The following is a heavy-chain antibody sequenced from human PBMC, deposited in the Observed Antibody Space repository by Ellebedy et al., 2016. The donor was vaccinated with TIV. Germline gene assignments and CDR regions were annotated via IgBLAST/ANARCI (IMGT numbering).Heavy chain of an antibody. V-gene: IGHV4-34*01. J-gene: IGHJ6*03. D-gene: IGHD3-9*01. CDR3: ARGRNYDLFNDYHYMDV. Sequence: SETLSLTCDVHGGSLSGYYWTWIRLPPGKGLEWIGESNDSGSTNYNPSLKSRVTISVDTSKNRFSLRLSSVTAADTGLYYCARGRNYDLFNDYHYMDVWGQGTTVTVS. CDR2: SNDSGST. CDR1: GGSLSGYY.